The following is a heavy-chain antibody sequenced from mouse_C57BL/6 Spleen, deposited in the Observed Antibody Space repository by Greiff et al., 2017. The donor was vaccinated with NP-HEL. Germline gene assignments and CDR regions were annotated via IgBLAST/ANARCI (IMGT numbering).Heavy chain of an antibody. V-gene: IGHV1-4*01. CDR2: INPSSGYT. Sequence: VQVVESGAELARPGASVKMSCKASGYTFTSYTMHWVKQRPGQGLEWIGYINPSSGYTKYNQKFKDKATLTADKSSSTAYMQLSSLTSEDSAVYYCARGITTVVASDFDVWGTGTTVTVSS. J-gene: IGHJ1*03. CDR3: ARGITTVVASDFDV. D-gene: IGHD1-1*01. CDR1: GYTFTSYT.